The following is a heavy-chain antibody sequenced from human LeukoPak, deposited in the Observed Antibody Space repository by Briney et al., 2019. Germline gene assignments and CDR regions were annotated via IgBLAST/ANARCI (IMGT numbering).Heavy chain of an antibody. D-gene: IGHD3-22*01. CDR3: ASHNYDSTIRGYQLPVMFDC. Sequence: GGSLRLSCAASGFTFSSYGMSWVRQAPGKRLEWVSSIDGVGRTTYHADSVRGRFSISRDNSKDTLYLQMISLRAEDAAVYYCASHNYDSTIRGYQLPVMFDCWGQGALVTVSS. J-gene: IGHJ4*01. V-gene: IGHV3-23*01. CDR2: IDGVGRTT. CDR1: GFTFSSYG.